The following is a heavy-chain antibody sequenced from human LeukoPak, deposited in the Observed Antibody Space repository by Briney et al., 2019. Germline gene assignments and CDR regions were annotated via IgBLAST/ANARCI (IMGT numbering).Heavy chain of an antibody. J-gene: IGHJ4*02. CDR1: GGTFSSYA. V-gene: IGHV1-69*13. Sequence: SVKVSSKASGGTFSSYAISWVRQAPGQGLEWMGGIIPIFGTANYAQKFQGRVTITADESTSTAYMELSSLRSEDTAVYYCASRVLTYYYDSSGYYFDYWGQGTLVTVSS. CDR2: IIPIFGTA. D-gene: IGHD3-22*01. CDR3: ASRVLTYYYDSSGYYFDY.